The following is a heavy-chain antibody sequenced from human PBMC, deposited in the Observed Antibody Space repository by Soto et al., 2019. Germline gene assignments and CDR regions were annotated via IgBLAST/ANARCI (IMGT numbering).Heavy chain of an antibody. Sequence: QVQLQGSGPGLVKPSETLSLTCTVSGGSISRYYWSWIRQPAGKGLEWIGRINSSGSTNYDPSLKSRVTVSVDTSKNQFSLRVTSVTAADTAVYYCAREGGYYDSSGSGVYHYYGVDVWGQGTTVTVSS. V-gene: IGHV4-4*07. CDR2: INSSGST. D-gene: IGHD3-22*01. J-gene: IGHJ6*02. CDR1: GGSISRYY. CDR3: AREGGYYDSSGSGVYHYYGVDV.